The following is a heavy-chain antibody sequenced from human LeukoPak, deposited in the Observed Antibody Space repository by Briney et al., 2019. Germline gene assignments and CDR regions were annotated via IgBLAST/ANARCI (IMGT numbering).Heavy chain of an antibody. Sequence: PGGSLRLSCAASGFTFSSYAMSWVRQAPGKGLEWVSAISGSGGSTYYADSVKGRFTISRDNSKNTLYLQMNSLRAEGTAVYYCAKVFTRVTTRSALDYWGQGTLVTVSS. D-gene: IGHD4-11*01. V-gene: IGHV3-23*01. CDR3: AKVFTRVTTRSALDY. J-gene: IGHJ4*02. CDR2: ISGSGGST. CDR1: GFTFSSYA.